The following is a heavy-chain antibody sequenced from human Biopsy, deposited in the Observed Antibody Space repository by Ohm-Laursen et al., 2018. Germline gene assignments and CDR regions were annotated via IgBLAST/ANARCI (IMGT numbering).Heavy chain of an antibody. V-gene: IGHV1-69*04. J-gene: IGHJ4*02. Sequence: SVKVSCKASGGTLITYAISWVRQAPGQGLEWMGRIIPILHVPTYAQSFQGRVTISADKSTSTAYMELSGLRSEDTAVYYYASLEDRTFDKWGQGTLVTVSS. CDR3: ASLEDRTFDK. CDR2: IIPILHVP. CDR1: GGTLITYA.